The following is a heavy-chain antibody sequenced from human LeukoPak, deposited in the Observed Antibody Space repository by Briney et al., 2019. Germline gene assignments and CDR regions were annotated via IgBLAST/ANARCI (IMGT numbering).Heavy chain of an antibody. CDR3: ARDLYGDYVAGGNWFDP. J-gene: IGHJ5*02. V-gene: IGHV4-31*03. D-gene: IGHD4-17*01. CDR1: GGSISSGGYH. Sequence: SETLSLTCTVSGGSISSGGYHWSWIRQHPGKGLEWIGYIYYSGSTYYNPSLKSRVTISVDTSKNQFSLKLSSVTAADTAVYYCARDLYGDYVAGGNWFDPWGQGTLVTVSS. CDR2: IYYSGST.